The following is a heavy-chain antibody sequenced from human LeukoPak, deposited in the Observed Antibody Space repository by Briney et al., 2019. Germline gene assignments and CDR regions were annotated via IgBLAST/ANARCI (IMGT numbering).Heavy chain of an antibody. Sequence: SETLSLTCAVYGGSFSGYYWSWIRQPPGKGLEWIGEINHSGSTNYNPSLKSRVTISVDTSKNQFSLKLSSVTAADTAVYYCASFSYGSGSHIDYWGQGTLVTVSS. J-gene: IGHJ4*02. CDR1: GGSFSGYY. D-gene: IGHD3-10*01. V-gene: IGHV4-34*01. CDR3: ASFSYGSGSHIDY. CDR2: INHSGST.